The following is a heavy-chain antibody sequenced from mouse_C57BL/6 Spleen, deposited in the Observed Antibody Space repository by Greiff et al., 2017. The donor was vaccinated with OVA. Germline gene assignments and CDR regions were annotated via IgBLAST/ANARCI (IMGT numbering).Heavy chain of an antibody. Sequence: QVQLQQPGAELVKPGASVKLSCKASGYTFTSYWMHWVKQRPGQGLEWIGMIHPNSGSTNYNEKFKSKATLTVDKSSSTAYMQLSSLTSEDSAVYYCARDYGSSPLGYFDVWGTGTTVTVSS. J-gene: IGHJ1*03. CDR3: ARDYGSSPLGYFDV. CDR1: GYTFTSYW. CDR2: IHPNSGST. D-gene: IGHD1-1*01. V-gene: IGHV1-64*01.